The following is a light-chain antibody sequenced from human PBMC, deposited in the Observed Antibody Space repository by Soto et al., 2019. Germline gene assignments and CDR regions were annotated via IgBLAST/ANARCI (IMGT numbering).Light chain of an antibody. CDR1: SSDVGGYNY. J-gene: IGLJ2*01. CDR2: EVS. CDR3: SSYTSSSTLV. Sequence: QSVLTQPAAVSGSPGQSITISCTGTSSDVGGYNYVSWYQQHPGKAPKLMIYEVSNRPSGVSNRFSGSKSGNTASLTISGLQAEAEADYYCSSYTSSSTLVFGGGTKVTVL. V-gene: IGLV2-14*01.